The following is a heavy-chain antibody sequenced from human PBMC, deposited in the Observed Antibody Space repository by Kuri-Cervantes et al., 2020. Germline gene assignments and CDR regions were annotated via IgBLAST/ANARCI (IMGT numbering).Heavy chain of an antibody. Sequence: SETLSLTCTVSGGSISSSSYYWGWIRQPPGKGLEWIGSIYYSGSTYYNPSLKSRVTISADTSKNQFSLKLTSVTAADTAVYYCTRDHGDYEIDSWGQGTLVTVSS. V-gene: IGHV4-39*07. D-gene: IGHD4-17*01. CDR3: TRDHGDYEIDS. CDR2: IYYSGST. CDR1: GGSISSSSYY. J-gene: IGHJ5*01.